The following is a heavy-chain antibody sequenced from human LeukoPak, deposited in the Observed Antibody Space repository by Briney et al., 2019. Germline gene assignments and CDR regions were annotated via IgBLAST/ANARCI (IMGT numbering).Heavy chain of an antibody. CDR3: AKDFDYGDYVGWFDP. J-gene: IGHJ5*02. V-gene: IGHV3-30*07. D-gene: IGHD4-17*01. Sequence: GRSLRLSCAASGFTFSSYAMHWVRQAPGKGLEWVAVISYDGSNKYYADSVKGRFTISRDNSKNTLYLQMNSLRAEDTAVYYCAKDFDYGDYVGWFDPWGQGTLVTVSS. CDR2: ISYDGSNK. CDR1: GFTFSSYA.